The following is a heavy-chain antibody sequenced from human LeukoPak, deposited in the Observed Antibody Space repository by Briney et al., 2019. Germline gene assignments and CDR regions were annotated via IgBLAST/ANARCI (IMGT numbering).Heavy chain of an antibody. D-gene: IGHD6-13*01. J-gene: IGHJ6*03. Sequence: PSETLSLTCTVSGGSISSYYWSWIRQPAGKGLEWIGRIYTSGSTNYNPSLKSRVTMSVDTSKNQFSLKLSSVTAADTAVYYCAREGEYSSSLYYYYYMDVWGKGTTVTVSS. CDR3: AREGEYSSSLYYYYYMDV. CDR1: GGSISSYY. CDR2: IYTSGST. V-gene: IGHV4-4*07.